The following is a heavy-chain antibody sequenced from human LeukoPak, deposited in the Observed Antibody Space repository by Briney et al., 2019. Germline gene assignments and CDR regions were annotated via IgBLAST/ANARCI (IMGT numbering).Heavy chain of an antibody. J-gene: IGHJ4*02. CDR3: ARGALWFGELRFDY. Sequence: GGSLRLSCAASGFNFEDYGMSWVRQAPGKGLEWVSVINWNGGGTGYVDSMKGRFTISRDNAKNSVYLQMKSLRAEDTALYYCARGALWFGELRFDYWGQGTLVIVSS. D-gene: IGHD3-10*01. CDR2: INWNGGGT. CDR1: GFNFEDYG. V-gene: IGHV3-20*04.